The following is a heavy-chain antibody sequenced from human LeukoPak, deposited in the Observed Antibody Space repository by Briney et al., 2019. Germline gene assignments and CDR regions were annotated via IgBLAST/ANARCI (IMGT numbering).Heavy chain of an antibody. Sequence: ASVKVSCKASGYTFTGYYMHWVRQAPGQGLEWMGWINPNSGGTNYAQKFQGRVTMTRDTSISTAYMELSRLRSDDTAVYYCARGRIVGATVREKAFDIWGRGTMVTVSS. D-gene: IGHD1-26*01. CDR1: GYTFTGYY. CDR2: INPNSGGT. CDR3: ARGRIVGATVREKAFDI. J-gene: IGHJ3*02. V-gene: IGHV1-2*02.